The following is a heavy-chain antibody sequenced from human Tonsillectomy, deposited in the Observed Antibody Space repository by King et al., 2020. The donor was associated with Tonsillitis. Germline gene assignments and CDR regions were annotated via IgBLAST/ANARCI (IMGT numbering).Heavy chain of an antibody. D-gene: IGHD1-26*01. CDR2: INHRGST. J-gene: IGHJ3*01. Sequence: VQLQQWGAGLLKSSETLSLTCAVYGGSLSGYYWSWIRQPPGKGLEWFGEINHRGSTNYNPSLKSRVTISVDTSKKQVYLKVSSVTAADTAVYYCARETPSGDDAFDVWGQGTMVTVSS. CDR1: GGSLSGYY. CDR3: ARETPSGDDAFDV. V-gene: IGHV4-34*01.